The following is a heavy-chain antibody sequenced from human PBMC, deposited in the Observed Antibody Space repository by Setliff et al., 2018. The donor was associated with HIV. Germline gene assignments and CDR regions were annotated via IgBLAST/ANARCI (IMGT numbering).Heavy chain of an antibody. J-gene: IGHJ6*03. CDR3: ARGRVTLNGVAAGHHYMDV. Sequence: SETLSLTCTVSGGFIGTYYWSWIRQSPGKGLEWIGSVYYTGSTNYNPSLESRVTMSVDTSKNQFSLRLMSLTAADTAIYYRARGRVTLNGVAAGHHYMDVWGKGNTVTV. V-gene: IGHV4-59*13. D-gene: IGHD3-3*01. CDR1: GGFIGTYY. CDR2: VYYTGST.